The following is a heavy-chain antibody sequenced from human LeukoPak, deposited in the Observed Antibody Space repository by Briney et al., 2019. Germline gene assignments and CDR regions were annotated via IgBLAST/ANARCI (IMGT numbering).Heavy chain of an antibody. J-gene: IGHJ6*03. V-gene: IGHV4-38-2*02. D-gene: IGHD6-19*01. CDR2: IYHSGST. CDR3: ARVTYWLVPYYHYYMDV. Sequence: SETLSLTCTVSGYSISSGYYWGWIRQPPGKGLEWIGSIYHSGSTYYNPSLKSRVTISVDTSKNQFALKLSSVTATDTAVYYCARVTYWLVPYYHYYMDVWGKGTTVTISS. CDR1: GYSISSGYY.